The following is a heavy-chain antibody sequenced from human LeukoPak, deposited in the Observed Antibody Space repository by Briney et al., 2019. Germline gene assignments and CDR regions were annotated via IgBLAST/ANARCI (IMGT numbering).Heavy chain of an antibody. CDR1: GYTFTGYY. D-gene: IGHD3-22*01. CDR2: ISPNSGGT. Sequence: ASVKVSCKASGYTFTGYYMHWVRQAPGQGLEWMGQISPNSGGTNYAQKFQGRVTMTRDTSISTDYMELSRLRSDDTAVYYCARASLMIVVVTDGWFDPWGQGTLVTVSS. V-gene: IGHV1-2*06. J-gene: IGHJ5*02. CDR3: ARASLMIVVVTDGWFDP.